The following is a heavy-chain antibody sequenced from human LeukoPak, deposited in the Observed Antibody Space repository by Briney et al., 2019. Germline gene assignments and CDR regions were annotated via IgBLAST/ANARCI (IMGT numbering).Heavy chain of an antibody. CDR2: IYYSGST. V-gene: IGHV4-59*01. CDR3: ARALGGAMGY. Sequence: KPSETLSLTXTVSGGSISSYYWSWIRQPPGKGLEWIGYIYYSGSTNYNPSLKSRVTISVDTSKNQFSLKLSSVTAADTAVYYCARALGGAMGYWGQGTLVTVSS. CDR1: GGSISSYY. D-gene: IGHD3-16*01. J-gene: IGHJ4*02.